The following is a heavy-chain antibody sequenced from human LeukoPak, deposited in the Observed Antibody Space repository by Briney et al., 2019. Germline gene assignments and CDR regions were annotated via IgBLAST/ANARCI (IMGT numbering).Heavy chain of an antibody. D-gene: IGHD6-13*01. CDR3: AKDLSAGSSDYSFDS. CDR1: GFTVSSNY. V-gene: IGHV3-30*18. Sequence: GGSLRLSCAASGFTVSSNYMSWVRQAPGKGLEWVAVISYDGSDKKYADSVKGRFTISRDISKNTLSLYLQMNSLRAEDTAVYYCAKDLSAGSSDYSFDSWGQGTLVTVSS. J-gene: IGHJ4*02. CDR2: ISYDGSDK.